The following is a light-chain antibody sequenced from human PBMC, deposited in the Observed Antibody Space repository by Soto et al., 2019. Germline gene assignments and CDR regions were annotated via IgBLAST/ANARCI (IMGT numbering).Light chain of an antibody. V-gene: IGKV1-27*01. Sequence: DSQLTQSPSSLSASVGDRITITCRTSHVINTYLAWYQQIPGKFPKLLIYAASSLQLGVPSLFSGSVSGTDFTLTISSLQPEDVATYYCQKYNSAPWTFGQGTKVEIK. CDR2: AAS. J-gene: IGKJ1*01. CDR1: HVINTY. CDR3: QKYNSAPWT.